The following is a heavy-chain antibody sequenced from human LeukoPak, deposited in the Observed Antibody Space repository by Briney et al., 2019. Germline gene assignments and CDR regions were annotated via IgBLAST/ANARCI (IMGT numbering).Heavy chain of an antibody. D-gene: IGHD6-19*01. CDR3: AKGSAVADINFDY. V-gene: IGHV3-23*01. J-gene: IGHJ4*02. CDR2: ISGSGSST. Sequence: GGSLRLSCAASGFTFSSYVMSWVRQAPGKGLEWVSAISGSGSSTYYADSVQGRFTISRDNSKNTLYLQMNSLRVEDTAVYYCAKGSAVADINFDYWGQGTLVTVSS. CDR1: GFTFSSYV.